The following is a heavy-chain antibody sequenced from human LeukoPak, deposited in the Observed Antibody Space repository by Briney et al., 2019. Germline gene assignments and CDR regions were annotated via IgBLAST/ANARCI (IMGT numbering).Heavy chain of an antibody. CDR3: TTGSTSDYGSGSYTTTDY. CDR1: GFTFRNAW. V-gene: IGHV3-15*01. Sequence: GGSLRLSCAASGFTFRNAWMGWVRQAPGKGLEWVGRIKSKNNGGTTDYAAPVTGRFTISRDDSRNTLYLQMNSLKTEDTGVYYCTTGSTSDYGSGSYTTTDYWGQGTLVTVSS. J-gene: IGHJ4*02. CDR2: IKSKNNGGTT. D-gene: IGHD3-10*01.